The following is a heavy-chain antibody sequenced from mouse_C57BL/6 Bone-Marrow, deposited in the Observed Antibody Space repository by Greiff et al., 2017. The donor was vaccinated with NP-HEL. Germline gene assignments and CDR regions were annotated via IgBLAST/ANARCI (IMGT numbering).Heavy chain of an antibody. CDR1: GFTFSSYA. V-gene: IGHV5-4*03. J-gene: IGHJ1*03. Sequence: DVKLVESGGGLVKPGGSLKLSCAASGFTFSSYAMSWVRQTPEKRLEWVATISDGGSYTYYPDNVKGRFTISRDNAKNNLYLQMSHLKSEDTAMDYCASFGWYFDVWGTGTTVTVSS. CDR2: ISDGGSYT. CDR3: ASFGWYFDV.